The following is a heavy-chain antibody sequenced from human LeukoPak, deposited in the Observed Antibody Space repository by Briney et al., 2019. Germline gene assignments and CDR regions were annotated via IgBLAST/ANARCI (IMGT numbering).Heavy chain of an antibody. D-gene: IGHD3-22*01. Sequence: GGSLRLSCAASGFTFSSYSMNWVRQAPGKGLQWVSSISTSSSYIYYADSVKGRFTISRDNSKNTLYLQMNSLRAEDTAVYYCARDPYDPYYYDSSGSSYYFDYWGQGTLVTVSS. CDR2: ISTSSSYI. V-gene: IGHV3-21*01. CDR1: GFTFSSYS. J-gene: IGHJ4*02. CDR3: ARDPYDPYYYDSSGSSYYFDY.